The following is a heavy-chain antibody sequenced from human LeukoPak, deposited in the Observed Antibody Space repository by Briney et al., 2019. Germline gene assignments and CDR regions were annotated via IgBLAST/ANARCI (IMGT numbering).Heavy chain of an antibody. CDR1: GFTFSSFG. D-gene: IGHD5-18*01. CDR3: AKDPSGDSFGSYGMDV. J-gene: IGHJ6*02. V-gene: IGHV3-30*02. Sequence: GGSLRLSCAASGFTFSSFGMHWVRQAPGRGLEWVALILYDEKYYADSVKGRFTISRDNSKNTLYLQMNSRRPEDTAVYYCAKDPSGDSFGSYGMDVWGQGTTVTVSS. CDR2: ILYDEK.